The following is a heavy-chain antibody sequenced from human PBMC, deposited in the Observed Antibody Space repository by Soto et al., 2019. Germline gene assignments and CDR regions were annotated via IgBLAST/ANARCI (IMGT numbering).Heavy chain of an antibody. D-gene: IGHD3-16*01. Sequence: GGSLRLSCAASGFTFSSYSMNWVRQAPGKGLEWVSSISSSSSYIYYADSVKGRFTISRDNAKNSLYLQMNSLRAEDTAVYYCARDRAPPVYDYIWGGDDAFDIWGQGTMVTVSS. V-gene: IGHV3-21*01. CDR3: ARDRAPPVYDYIWGGDDAFDI. CDR1: GFTFSSYS. CDR2: ISSSSSYI. J-gene: IGHJ3*02.